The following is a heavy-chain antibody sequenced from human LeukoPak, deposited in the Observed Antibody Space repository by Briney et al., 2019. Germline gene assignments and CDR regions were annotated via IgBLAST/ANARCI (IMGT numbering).Heavy chain of an antibody. V-gene: IGHV1-2*06. CDR3: ARDNDLRPIVGATTFPNEFDY. CDR1: GYTFTGYY. J-gene: IGHJ4*02. CDR2: INPSTGST. Sequence: ASVKVSCKPSGYTFTGYYLHWVRQAPGQGLEWMGRINPSTGSTNYAQNFQGRVTMTRDASISTAYMELSRLTSDDTAVYYCARDNDLRPIVGATTFPNEFDYWGQGTLVTVSS. D-gene: IGHD1-26*01.